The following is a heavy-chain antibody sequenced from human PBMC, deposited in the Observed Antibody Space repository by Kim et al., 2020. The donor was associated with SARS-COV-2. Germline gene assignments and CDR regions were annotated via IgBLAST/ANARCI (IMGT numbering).Heavy chain of an antibody. Sequence: GGSLRLSCAASGFTFSNFAMTWVRQAPGKGLEYVSTIWGSGTRTYYADPVKGRFTISRDSSENTLYLQMNSLRVEDTAVYYCAKESQPERGHLDFWGQGTLVTIAS. V-gene: IGHV3-23*01. D-gene: IGHD1-1*01. CDR1: GFTFSNFA. CDR3: AKESQPERGHLDF. J-gene: IGHJ4*02. CDR2: IWGSGTRT.